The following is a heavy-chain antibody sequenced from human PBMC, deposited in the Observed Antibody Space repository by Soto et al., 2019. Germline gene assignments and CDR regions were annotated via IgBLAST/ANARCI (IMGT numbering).Heavy chain of an antibody. J-gene: IGHJ6*02. D-gene: IGHD1-26*01. V-gene: IGHV4-4*07. CDR3: ARDRSGTGLDI. Sequence: QVQLHESGPGLVKPSETLSLICNVSGDSIGRFYWSWIRQSAGKGLEWIGRVYSTGGVTYNPALKGRVTISLDRSNNHVSLEMNSVTAADTAVYFCARDRSGTGLDIWGRGTRVSVSS. CDR2: VYSTGGV. CDR1: GDSIGRFY.